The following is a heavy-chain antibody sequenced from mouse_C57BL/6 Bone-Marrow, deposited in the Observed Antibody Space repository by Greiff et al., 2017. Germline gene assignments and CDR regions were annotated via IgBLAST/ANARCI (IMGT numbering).Heavy chain of an antibody. J-gene: IGHJ2*01. CDR3: ASYDGYFYYFDY. D-gene: IGHD2-3*01. V-gene: IGHV1-81*01. CDR2: IYPRSGNT. Sequence: VQLQQSGAELARPGASVKLSCKASGYTFTSYGISWVKQRTGQGLEWIGEIYPRSGNTYYNEKFKGKATLTADKSSSTAYMELRSLTSEYSAVYFCASYDGYFYYFDYWGQGTTLTVSS. CDR1: GYTFTSYG.